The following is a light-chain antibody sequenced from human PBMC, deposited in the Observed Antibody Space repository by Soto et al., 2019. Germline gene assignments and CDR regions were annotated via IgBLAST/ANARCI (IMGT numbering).Light chain of an antibody. V-gene: IGLV2-14*01. Sequence: QSVLTQPASVSGSPGQSITISCTGTSSDVGGYNYVSWYQQHLGKAPKLMIYDVSNRPSGVSNRFSGSKSGNTASLTISGLQAEDEADYYCSSYTSISTRNVVFGGRTKVTVL. CDR3: SSYTSISTRNVV. CDR1: SSDVGGYNY. CDR2: DVS. J-gene: IGLJ2*01.